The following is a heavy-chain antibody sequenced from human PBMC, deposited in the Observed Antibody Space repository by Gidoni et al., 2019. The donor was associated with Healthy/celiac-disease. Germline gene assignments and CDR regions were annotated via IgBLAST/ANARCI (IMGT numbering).Heavy chain of an antibody. V-gene: IGHV4-39*01. D-gene: IGHD2-2*01. Sequence: QLQLQESGPGLVKPSETLSLTCTVSGGSISSSSYYWGWIRQPPGKGLEWIGSIYYSGSTYHNPSLKSRVTISVDTSKNQFSLKLSSVTAADTAVYYCARPAMIKRGGAFDIWGQGTMVTVSS. CDR1: GGSISSSSYY. J-gene: IGHJ3*02. CDR2: IYYSGST. CDR3: ARPAMIKRGGAFDI.